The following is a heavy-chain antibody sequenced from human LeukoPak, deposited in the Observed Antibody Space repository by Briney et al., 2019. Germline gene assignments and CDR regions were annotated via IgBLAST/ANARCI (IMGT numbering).Heavy chain of an antibody. D-gene: IGHD3-22*01. Sequence: GGSLRLSCALSVLTFSVYSMNWVRQAPGKGLEWISYINSSSSGVYYADSVKGRFTISRDNAKNTLYLQMNSLRSEDTAVYYCARDHYFDTSGYSRSQDYWGQGTLVTVSP. J-gene: IGHJ4*02. CDR3: ARDHYFDTSGYSRSQDY. CDR2: INSSSSGV. V-gene: IGHV3-48*01. CDR1: VLTFSVYS.